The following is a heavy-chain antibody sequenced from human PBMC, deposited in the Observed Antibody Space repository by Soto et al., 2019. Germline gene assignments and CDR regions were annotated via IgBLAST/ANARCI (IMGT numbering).Heavy chain of an antibody. J-gene: IGHJ4*02. CDR3: ARNTGSSGYYRRLYYFDY. CDR2: INPSGGST. V-gene: IGHV1-46*03. CDR1: GYTFTSYA. D-gene: IGHD3-22*01. Sequence: GASVKVSCKASGYTFTSYAMHWVRQAPGQRLEWMGWINPSGGSTSYAQKFQGRVTMTRDTSTSTVYMELSSLRSEDTAVYYCARNTGSSGYYRRLYYFDYWGQGTLVTVSS.